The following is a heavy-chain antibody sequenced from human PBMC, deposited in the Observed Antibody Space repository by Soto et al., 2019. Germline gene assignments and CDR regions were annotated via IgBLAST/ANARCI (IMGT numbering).Heavy chain of an antibody. V-gene: IGHV3-53*01. Sequence: PGGSLRLSCSASGFTVSSNYRSWFRQAAGEGLEWVSVIYSGGSTYYAASVKGRFTISRDNSKNTLYLQMNSLRAEDTAVYYCARGHYDFWSGYFDYCGQGTLVTVSS. J-gene: IGHJ4*02. CDR2: IYSGGST. D-gene: IGHD3-3*01. CDR1: GFTVSSNY. CDR3: ARGHYDFWSGYFDY.